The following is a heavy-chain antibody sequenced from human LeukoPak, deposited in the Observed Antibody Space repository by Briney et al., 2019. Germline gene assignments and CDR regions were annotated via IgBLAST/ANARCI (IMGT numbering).Heavy chain of an antibody. CDR3: AREKSGYDGNYFDY. V-gene: IGHV3-30*03. J-gene: IGHJ4*02. Sequence: GGSLRLSCVASGFPFSSYWMHWVRQAPGKGLEWVAVISYDGSNKYYADSVKGRFTISRDNSKNTLYLQMNSLRAEDTAVYYCAREKSGYDGNYFDYWGQGTLVTVSS. D-gene: IGHD5-12*01. CDR2: ISYDGSNK. CDR1: GFPFSSYW.